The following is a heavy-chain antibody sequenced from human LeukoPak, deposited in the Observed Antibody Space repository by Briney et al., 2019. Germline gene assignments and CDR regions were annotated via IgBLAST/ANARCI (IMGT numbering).Heavy chain of an antibody. V-gene: IGHV3-23*01. D-gene: IGHD3-22*01. Sequence: SGGSLRLSCAASGFTFSSYAMSWVRQAPGKGLEWVSAISGSGGSTYYADSVKGRFTISRDNSKNTLYLQMNSLRAEDTAVYYCAKVGITYYYDSSGYYWDCWGQGTLVTVSS. CDR1: GFTFSSYA. J-gene: IGHJ4*02. CDR3: AKVGITYYYDSSGYYWDC. CDR2: ISGSGGST.